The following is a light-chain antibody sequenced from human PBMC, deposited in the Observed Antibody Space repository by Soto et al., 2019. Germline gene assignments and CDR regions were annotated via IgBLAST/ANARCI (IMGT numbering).Light chain of an antibody. Sequence: EIVMTQSPATLSVSPGERATLSCRASQSVSDNLAWYQKKPGQAPRLLIYGASTRATGIPARFSGSGSGTESTLTISSLQSEDFAIYYCHQSNNSPYTFGQGTKVDIK. V-gene: IGKV3-15*01. CDR1: QSVSDN. CDR2: GAS. J-gene: IGKJ2*01. CDR3: HQSNNSPYT.